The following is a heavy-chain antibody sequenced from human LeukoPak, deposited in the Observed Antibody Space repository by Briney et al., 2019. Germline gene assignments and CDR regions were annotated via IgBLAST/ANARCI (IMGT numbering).Heavy chain of an antibody. J-gene: IGHJ4*02. CDR1: GFTFSSYE. CDR2: IKQDGSEK. CDR3: ASLRGIQLWLEREQDY. V-gene: IGHV3-7*01. D-gene: IGHD5-18*01. Sequence: GGSLRLSCAASGFTFSSYEMNWVRQAPGKGLEWVANIKQDGSEKYYVDSVKGRFTISRDNAKNSLYLQMNSLRAEDTAVYYCASLRGIQLWLEREQDYWGQGTLVTVSS.